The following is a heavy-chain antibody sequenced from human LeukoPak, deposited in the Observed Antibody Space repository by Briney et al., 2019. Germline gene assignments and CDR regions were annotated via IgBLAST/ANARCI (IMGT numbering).Heavy chain of an antibody. CDR1: GYTFTGYY. V-gene: IGHV1-2*02. CDR3: ARDWGDTAMVQPYDY. D-gene: IGHD5-18*01. J-gene: IGHJ4*02. Sequence: WASVKVSCKASGYTFTGYYMHWVRQAPRQGLEWMGWINPNSGGTNYAQKFQGRVTMTRDTSISTAYMELSRLRSDDTAVYYCARDWGDTAMVQPYDYWGQGTLVTVSS. CDR2: INPNSGGT.